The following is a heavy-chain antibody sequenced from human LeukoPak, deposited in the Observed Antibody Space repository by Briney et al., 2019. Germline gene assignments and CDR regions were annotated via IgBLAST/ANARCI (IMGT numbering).Heavy chain of an antibody. J-gene: IGHJ4*02. CDR3: ARDNAHYDSSGYLGY. CDR1: GFTFSSYG. CDR2: IWYDGSNK. D-gene: IGHD3-22*01. Sequence: GGSLRLSCAASGFTFSSYGMHWVRQAPGKGLEWVAVIWYDGSNKYYADSVKGRFTISRDNSKNTLYLQMNSLRAEDTAVYYCARDNAHYDSSGYLGYWGQGTLVTVS. V-gene: IGHV3-33*01.